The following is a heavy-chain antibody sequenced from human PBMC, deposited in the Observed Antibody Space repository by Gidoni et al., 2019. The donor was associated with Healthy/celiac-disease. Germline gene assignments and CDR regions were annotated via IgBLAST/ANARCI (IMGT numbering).Heavy chain of an antibody. D-gene: IGHD7-27*01. V-gene: IGHV3-23*01. CDR3: AKGGNWGDRFDY. CDR1: GFTFSSYA. J-gene: IGHJ4*02. Sequence: EVQLSESGGGLVQPGGSLRLSCAASGFTFSSYAMSWVRQAPGKGLEWVSDISGSGGSTYYADAVKGRFTISRDNTKNTLYLQMNSLRAEDTAVYYCAKGGNWGDRFDYWGQGTLVTVSS. CDR2: ISGSGGST.